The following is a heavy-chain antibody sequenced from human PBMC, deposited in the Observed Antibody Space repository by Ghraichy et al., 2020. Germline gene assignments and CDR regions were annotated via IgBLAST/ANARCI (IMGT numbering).Heavy chain of an antibody. Sequence: SQTLSLTCAVYDGSSSDYYWSWVRQPPEKGLEWIGEINPSGGTTYNPSLNSRVTMSLGTSKKQFSLKLSSVTAADTAVYYCARRTYYYDNSHLASDSWGQGTLVTVSS. CDR3: ARRTYYYDNSHLASDS. J-gene: IGHJ4*02. CDR2: INPSGGT. CDR1: DGSSSDYY. V-gene: IGHV4-34*01. D-gene: IGHD3-22*01.